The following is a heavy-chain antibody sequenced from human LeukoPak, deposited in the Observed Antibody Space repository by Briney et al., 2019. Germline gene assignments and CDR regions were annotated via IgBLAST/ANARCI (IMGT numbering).Heavy chain of an antibody. J-gene: IGHJ6*03. CDR2: IYTSGST. V-gene: IGHV4-4*07. D-gene: IGHD4-17*01. CDR1: GGSISSYY. CDR3: ARERPAYGDYGDYYYYYMDV. Sequence: PSETLSLTCTVSGGSISSYYWSWIRQPAGKGLEWIGRIYTSGSTNYNPSLKSRVTMSVDTSKNQFSLKLSSVTAADTAVYYCARERPAYGDYGDYYYYYMDVWGKGTTVTISS.